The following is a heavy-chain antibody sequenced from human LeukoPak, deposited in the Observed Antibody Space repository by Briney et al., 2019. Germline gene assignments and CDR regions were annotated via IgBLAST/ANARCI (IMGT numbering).Heavy chain of an antibody. D-gene: IGHD1-26*01. J-gene: IGHJ4*02. CDR2: IKGGESAR. CDR3: ARDVGGSLDY. V-gene: IGHV3-7*01. Sequence: GGSLRLSCAASGFTFSTYWRAWVRQAPGKGLEWVANIKGGESARHQADSVKGRFTISRENPQASVYLHMSSLRGEDTAVYYCARDVGGSLDYWGQGTLVTVSS. CDR1: GFTFSTYW.